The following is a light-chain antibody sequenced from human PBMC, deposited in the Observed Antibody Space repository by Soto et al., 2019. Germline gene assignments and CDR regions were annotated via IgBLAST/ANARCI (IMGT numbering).Light chain of an antibody. V-gene: IGKV3-20*01. Sequence: EIVLTQSPGTLSLSPGERATLSCRAIQSVSSSYLAWYQQKPGQAPRLLIYGASSRATGIPDRFSGSGSGTDLTLTISRLEPEDFAVYYCQQYGSSPYTFGQGTKLEIK. CDR2: GAS. CDR3: QQYGSSPYT. CDR1: QSVSSSY. J-gene: IGKJ2*01.